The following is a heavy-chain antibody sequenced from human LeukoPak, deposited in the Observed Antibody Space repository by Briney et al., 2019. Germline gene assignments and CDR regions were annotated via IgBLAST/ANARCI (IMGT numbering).Heavy chain of an antibody. CDR3: ARERPYRSSTSCYASNWFDP. Sequence: ASVKVSCKASGYTLTGYDMHWVRQAPGQGLELMGWMNPNSGGTNYAQKFQGRVTMTRNTSISTAHLELSSLSSDDTAVYYRARERPYRSSTSCYASNWFDPWRQGPLVTVSS. V-gene: IGHV1-2*02. CDR1: GYTLTGYD. D-gene: IGHD2-2*01. J-gene: IGHJ5*02. CDR2: MNPNSGGT.